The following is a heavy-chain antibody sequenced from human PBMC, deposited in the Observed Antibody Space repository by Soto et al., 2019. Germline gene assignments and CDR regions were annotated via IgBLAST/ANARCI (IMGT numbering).Heavy chain of an antibody. CDR1: GFTFSRYW. Sequence: QSGGSLRLSCAASGFTFSRYWMNWVRQAPGKGLEWVANIKQDGSEKYYVDSVKGRFTISRDNAKNSLYLQMNSLRVEDTAVYYCARDGGYDYGSGNFYNDYWGQGTLVTVSS. V-gene: IGHV3-7*01. CDR2: IKQDGSEK. CDR3: ARDGGYDYGSGNFYNDY. J-gene: IGHJ4*02. D-gene: IGHD3-10*01.